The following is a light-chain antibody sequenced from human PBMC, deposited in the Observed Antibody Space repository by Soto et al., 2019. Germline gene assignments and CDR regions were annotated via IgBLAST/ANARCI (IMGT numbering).Light chain of an antibody. CDR1: SGHISYA. Sequence: QAVVTQSPSASASLGASVKVTCTLSSGHISYAIAWHQQQPEKGPRYLMKVNSDGSHSKGDGIPDRFSGSSSGAERYLTISSLQSEDEADYYCQTWVGNGKVVFGGGTKLTVL. V-gene: IGLV4-69*01. CDR3: QTWVGNGKVV. J-gene: IGLJ2*01. CDR2: VNSDGSH.